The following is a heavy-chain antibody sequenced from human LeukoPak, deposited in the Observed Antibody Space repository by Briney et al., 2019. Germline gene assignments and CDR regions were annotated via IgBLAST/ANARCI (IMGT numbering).Heavy chain of an antibody. J-gene: IGHJ4*02. Sequence: GGSLRLSCAASGFTFSSYEMNWVRQAPGKGLEWVSYISSSGSTIYYADSVKGRFTISRDNAKNSLYLQMNSLRAEDTAVYYCARDDRYSGSLWGQGTLVTVSS. CDR3: ARDDRYSGSL. D-gene: IGHD1-26*01. V-gene: IGHV3-48*03. CDR1: GFTFSSYE. CDR2: ISSSGSTI.